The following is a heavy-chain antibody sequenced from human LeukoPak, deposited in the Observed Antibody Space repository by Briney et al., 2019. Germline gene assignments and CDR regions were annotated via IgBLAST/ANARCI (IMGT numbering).Heavy chain of an antibody. CDR1: GGSISSSTYY. J-gene: IGHJ4*02. V-gene: IGHV4-39*01. D-gene: IGHD6-6*01. CDR2: LYYDGTT. Sequence: TSETLSLTCTVSGGSISSSTYYWGYIRQPSGKGLEWIGSLYYDGTTNYNPPLKSRVTISVDTSKNQFSLKLSSVTAADTAVYYCAIVSSSSSYYFDYWGQGTLVTVSS. CDR3: AIVSSSSSYYFDY.